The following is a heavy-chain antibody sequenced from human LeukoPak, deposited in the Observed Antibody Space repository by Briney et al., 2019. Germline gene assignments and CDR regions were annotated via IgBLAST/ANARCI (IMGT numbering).Heavy chain of an antibody. D-gene: IGHD2-8*01. CDR1: GFTFSSYA. Sequence: GGSLRLSCAASGFTFSSYAMSWVRQAPGKGLEWVSAISGSGGSTYYADSVKGRFTISRDNSKNTLYLQMNTLRAEDTAVYYCARDPGGVVYFDYWGQGTLVTVSS. CDR2: ISGSGGST. CDR3: ARDPGGVVYFDY. V-gene: IGHV3-23*01. J-gene: IGHJ4*02.